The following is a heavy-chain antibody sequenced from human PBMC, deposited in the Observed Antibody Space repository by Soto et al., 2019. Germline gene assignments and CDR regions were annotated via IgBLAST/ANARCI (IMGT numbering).Heavy chain of an antibody. Sequence: PGESLKISCKGSGYSFTSYWISWVRQMPGKGLEWMGRIDPSDSYTNYSPSFQGHVTISADKSISTAYLQWSSLKASDTAMYYCARLRCYYDSSGYYHFDSWGQGPLVTVSS. CDR3: ARLRCYYDSSGYYHFDS. V-gene: IGHV5-10-1*01. CDR2: IDPSDSYT. J-gene: IGHJ4*02. CDR1: GYSFTSYW. D-gene: IGHD3-22*01.